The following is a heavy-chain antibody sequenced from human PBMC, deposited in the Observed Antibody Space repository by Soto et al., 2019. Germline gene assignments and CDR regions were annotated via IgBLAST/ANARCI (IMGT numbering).Heavy chain of an antibody. D-gene: IGHD2-15*01. V-gene: IGHV3-30-3*01. CDR3: ARDRDSTTGYYYYYGMDV. CDR1: GFTFSSYA. J-gene: IGHJ6*02. CDR2: ISYDGSNK. Sequence: GGSLRLCCAASGFTFSSYAMDWVRQAPGKGLEWVAVISYDGSNKYYADSVKGRFTISRDNSKNTLYLQMNSLRAEDTAVYYCARDRDSTTGYYYYYGMDVWGQGTTVTVSS.